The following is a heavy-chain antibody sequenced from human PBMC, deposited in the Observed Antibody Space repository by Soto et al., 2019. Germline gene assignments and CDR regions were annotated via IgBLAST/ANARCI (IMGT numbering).Heavy chain of an antibody. Sequence: GSLRLSCAASGFTFSSYAMGWVRQGPGKGLEWVAVVSIGGSTHYADSVRGRFTISRDNSKNTLSLQMNSLTAEDTAVYFCAKRRGAGGHFDYWGEGALVTVSS. CDR1: GFTFSSYA. J-gene: IGHJ4*02. D-gene: IGHD2-15*01. V-gene: IGHV3-23*01. CDR2: VSIGGST. CDR3: AKRRGAGGHFDY.